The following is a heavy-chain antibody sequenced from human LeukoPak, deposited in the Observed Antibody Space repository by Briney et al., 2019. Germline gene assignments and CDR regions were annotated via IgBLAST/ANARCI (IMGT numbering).Heavy chain of an antibody. J-gene: IGHJ4*02. CDR2: ISHDGSNK. Sequence: GGSLRLSCAASGFTFSTYAMHWVRQAPGKGLEWVAVISHDGSNKYYADSVKGRFTISRDNSKNTLYLQMNSLRAEDAAVYYCARVVVSSSSDYFDYWGQGTLVTVSS. CDR1: GFTFSTYA. CDR3: ARVVVSSSSDYFDY. V-gene: IGHV3-30*04. D-gene: IGHD6-6*01.